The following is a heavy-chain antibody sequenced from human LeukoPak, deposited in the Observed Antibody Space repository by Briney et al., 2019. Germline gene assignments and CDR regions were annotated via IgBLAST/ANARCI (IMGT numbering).Heavy chain of an antibody. D-gene: IGHD3-10*01. CDR3: ARLRRVTMVRGVIIFDY. CDR1: GGSISSSSYY. CDR2: IYYSGST. V-gene: IGHV4-39*01. Sequence: SSETLSLTCTVSGGSISSSSYYWGWIRQPPGKGLEWIGSIYYSGSTYHNPSLKSRVTISVDTSKNQFSLKLSSVTAADTAVYYCARLRRVTMVRGVIIFDYWGQGTLVTVSS. J-gene: IGHJ4*02.